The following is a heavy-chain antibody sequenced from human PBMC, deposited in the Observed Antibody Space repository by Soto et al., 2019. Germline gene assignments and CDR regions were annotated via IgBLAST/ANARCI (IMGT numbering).Heavy chain of an antibody. J-gene: IGHJ5*02. D-gene: IGHD6-13*01. V-gene: IGHV3-53*04. CDR3: ARDLAAAENWFDP. CDR2: IYSGGST. CDR1: GFTVSSNY. Sequence: GGSLRLSCAASGFTVSSNYMSWVRQAPGKGLEWVSVIYSGGSTYYADSVKGRFTISRHNSKNTLYLQMNSLRAEDTAVYYCARDLAAAENWFDPWGQGTLVTVSS.